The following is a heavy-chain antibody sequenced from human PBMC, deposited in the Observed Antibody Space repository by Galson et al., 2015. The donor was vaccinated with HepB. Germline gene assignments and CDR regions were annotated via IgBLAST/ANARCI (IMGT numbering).Heavy chain of an antibody. V-gene: IGHV3-7*03. CDR1: GLTLTDPW. CDR2: LHQPGNEK. Sequence: SLRLPCAASGLTLTDPWKSWVRQTPRRGLEWVTNLHQPGNEKYYEDSVKGRFSKSRDNAKNSLYLQMNSLIDEDTAVYYFVRDALGGYDFWGQGTTVIVSS. CDR3: VRDALGGYDF. J-gene: IGHJ6*02. D-gene: IGHD3-22*01.